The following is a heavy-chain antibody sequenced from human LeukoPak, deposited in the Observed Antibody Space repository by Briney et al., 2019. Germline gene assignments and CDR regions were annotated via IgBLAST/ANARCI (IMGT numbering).Heavy chain of an antibody. CDR2: ISSSSSYI. D-gene: IGHD6-13*01. J-gene: IGHJ3*02. CDR1: GFTFSSYS. Sequence: GGSLRLSCAASGFTFSSYSMNWVRQAPGKGLEWVSSISSSSSYIYYADSVKGRFTISRDNAKNSLYLQMNSLRAEDTTVYYCARGDLYSTTFDIWGQGTMVTVSS. CDR3: ARGDLYSTTFDI. V-gene: IGHV3-21*01.